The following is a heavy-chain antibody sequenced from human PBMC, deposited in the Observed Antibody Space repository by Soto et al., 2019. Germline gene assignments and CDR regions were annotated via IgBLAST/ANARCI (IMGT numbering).Heavy chain of an antibody. V-gene: IGHV1-8*01. CDR3: ARGRASRSYYLLDY. J-gene: IGHJ4*02. Sequence: GASVKVSCKASGDTFTTYDSNWVRQATGRGLEWMGWINPNSGNIGYAQRFQGRVTITRDTAIRTAYMEVSSRRSDDTAVYYCARGRASRSYYLLDYCGQGTLVTVCS. D-gene: IGHD3-10*01. CDR2: INPNSGNI. CDR1: GDTFTTYD.